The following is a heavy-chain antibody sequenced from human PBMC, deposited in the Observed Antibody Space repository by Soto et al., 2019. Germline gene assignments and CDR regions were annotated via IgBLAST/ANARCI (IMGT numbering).Heavy chain of an antibody. J-gene: IGHJ3*02. Sequence: QVQLQESGPGLVKPSQTLSLTCTVSGGSISSGGYYWSWIRQHPGKGLEWIGYIYYSGSTYYNPSLKGRVTISIDTSKNQFSLKLGSVTAAHTAVYYCARVGCYDGSGYTAFVIWGQGTMVTVSS. CDR2: IYYSGST. D-gene: IGHD3-22*01. CDR3: ARVGCYDGSGYTAFVI. CDR1: GGSISSGGYY. V-gene: IGHV4-31*03.